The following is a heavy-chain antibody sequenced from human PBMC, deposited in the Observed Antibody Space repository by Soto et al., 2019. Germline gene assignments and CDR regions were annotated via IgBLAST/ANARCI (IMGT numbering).Heavy chain of an antibody. Sequence: ASETLSLTCTVSGGSIRNVYWSWIRQAPGKGLEWIGFIFHSGNAKYNPSLKGRVTISVDTSKNQFSLSLDSVTAADTAVYFCARAHAPTLPFDYWGQGTLVSVSS. CDR2: IFHSGNA. V-gene: IGHV4-59*01. D-gene: IGHD2-15*01. CDR1: GGSIRNVY. J-gene: IGHJ4*01. CDR3: ARAHAPTLPFDY.